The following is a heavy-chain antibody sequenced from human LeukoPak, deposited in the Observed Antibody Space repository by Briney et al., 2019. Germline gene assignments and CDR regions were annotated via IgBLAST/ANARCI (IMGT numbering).Heavy chain of an antibody. J-gene: IGHJ4*02. D-gene: IGHD6-13*01. V-gene: IGHV1-46*01. CDR1: GYTFTSYY. CDR3: SGGGSSWYFDY. Sequence: ASVKVSCKAPGYTFTSYYMHWVRQAPGQGLEWMGIINPSGGSTSYAQKFQGRVTMTRDTSTSTVYMELSSLRSEDTAVYYCSGGGSSWYFDYWGQGTLVTVSS. CDR2: INPSGGST.